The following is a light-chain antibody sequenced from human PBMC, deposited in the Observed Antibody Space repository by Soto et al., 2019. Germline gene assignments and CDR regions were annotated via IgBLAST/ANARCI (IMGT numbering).Light chain of an antibody. CDR1: HGISSY. CDR2: AAS. Sequence: DIQLTQSPSFLSASVGDRVTMTCRASHGISSYLAWYQQKPGKAPKLLIYAASTLQSGVPSRFSGSGSGTEFTLTISSRQPEDFATYYCQQLNSYLSITFGQGTRLEIK. CDR3: QQLNSYLSIT. V-gene: IGKV1-9*01. J-gene: IGKJ5*01.